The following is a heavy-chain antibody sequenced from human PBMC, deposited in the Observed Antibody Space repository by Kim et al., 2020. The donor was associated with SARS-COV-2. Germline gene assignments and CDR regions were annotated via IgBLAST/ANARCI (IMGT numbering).Heavy chain of an antibody. V-gene: IGHV1-8*01. CDR3: ARQGPRYFDWFQDWFDP. D-gene: IGHD3-9*01. CDR1: GYTFTSYD. CDR2: MNPDSGNT. Sequence: ASVKVSCKASGYTFTSYDINWVRQATGQGLEWMGWMNPDSGNTGYAQKFQGRVTMTRNTSISTAYMELSSLRSEDTAVYYCARQGPRYFDWFQDWFDPWGQGTLVTVSS. J-gene: IGHJ5*02.